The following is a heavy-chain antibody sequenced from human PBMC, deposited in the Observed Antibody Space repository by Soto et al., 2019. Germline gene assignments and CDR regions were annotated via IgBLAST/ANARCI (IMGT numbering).Heavy chain of an antibody. D-gene: IGHD4-17*01. CDR3: ARDPADYGDSDAFDI. CDR2: IYSGGST. V-gene: IGHV3-66*01. Sequence: PGGSLRLSCAASGFTVSSNYMSWVRQAPGKGLEWVSVIYSGGSTYYADSVKGRFTISRDNSKNTLYLQMNSLRAEDTAAYYCARDPADYGDSDAFDIWGQGTMVTVS. J-gene: IGHJ3*02. CDR1: GFTVSSNY.